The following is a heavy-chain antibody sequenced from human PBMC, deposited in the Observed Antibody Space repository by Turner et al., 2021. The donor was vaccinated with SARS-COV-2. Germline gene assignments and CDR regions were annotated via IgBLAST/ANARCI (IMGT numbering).Heavy chain of an antibody. V-gene: IGHV3-74*01. CDR2: INSDGSST. D-gene: IGHD6-13*01. CDR1: GFTFRSYW. CDR3: ARVGIAAAGPTFYYYYYGMDV. J-gene: IGHJ6*02. Sequence: EFQLVESGGGLVQPGGSLGLSCAASGFTFRSYWMHWVRQAPGKGLVWVSRINSDGSSTSYADSVKGRFTISRDNAKNTLYLQMNRLRAEDTAVYYCARVGIAAAGPTFYYYYYGMDVWGQGTTVTVSS.